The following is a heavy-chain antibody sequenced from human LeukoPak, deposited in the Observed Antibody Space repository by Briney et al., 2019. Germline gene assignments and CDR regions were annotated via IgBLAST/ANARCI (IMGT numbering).Heavy chain of an antibody. Sequence: GGSLRLSCAASGFTFTTYAMSWVRQAPGKGLEWVSSVSKSDGTTYYADSVKGRLTISRDNSKNTLHLQMNSLRAEDTAVYYCARGRLDTAMVPYINWFDPWGQEPWSPSPQ. D-gene: IGHD5-18*01. J-gene: IGHJ5*02. CDR3: ARGRLDTAMVPYINWFDP. CDR2: VSKSDGTT. CDR1: GFTFTTYA. V-gene: IGHV3-23*01.